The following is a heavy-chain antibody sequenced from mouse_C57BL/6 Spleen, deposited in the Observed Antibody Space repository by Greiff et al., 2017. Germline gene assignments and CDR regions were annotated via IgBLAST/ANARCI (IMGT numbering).Heavy chain of an antibody. D-gene: IGHD1-1*01. V-gene: IGHV2-5*01. CDR1: GFSLTSYG. CDR2: IWRGGST. J-gene: IGHJ4*01. Sequence: VQLQQSGPGLVQPSQSLSITCTVSGFSLTSYGVHWVRQSPGKGLEGLGVIWRGGSTDYNAAFMSRLSITKDNSKSQVFFKMNSLQADDTAIYYCAKIITTVVATDYYAMDYWGQGTSVTVSS. CDR3: AKIITTVVATDYYAMDY.